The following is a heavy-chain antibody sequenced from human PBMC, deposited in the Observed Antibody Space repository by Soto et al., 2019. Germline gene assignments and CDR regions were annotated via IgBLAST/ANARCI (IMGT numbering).Heavy chain of an antibody. V-gene: IGHV4-31*03. D-gene: IGHD1-1*01. CDR1: GVSLSNAVYY. CDR3: VRDGTKNLRDWFDP. Sequence: SETLSLTYTFSGVSLSNAVYYWSWISQHPGKGLEWIGYIYYSGSTYYNPSLKSRVTMSVDMSKKQFSLTLRSVTAADTAMYYCVRDGTKNLRDWFDPWGQGLVVTGSS. J-gene: IGHJ5*02. CDR2: IYYSGST.